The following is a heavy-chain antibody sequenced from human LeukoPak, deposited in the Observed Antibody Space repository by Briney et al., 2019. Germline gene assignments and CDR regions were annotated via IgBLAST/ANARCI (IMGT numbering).Heavy chain of an antibody. CDR3: AREAPGGSGWTYFDY. V-gene: IGHV4-59*02. CDR2: IYASGSA. CDR1: GGSVSGHY. D-gene: IGHD6-19*01. J-gene: IGHJ4*02. Sequence: SETLSLTCAVSGGSVSGHYWDWIRQPPGKGLEWIGYIYASGSANYHPSLKSRVTISLDTSENHVSLRLISVTAEDTAVYYCAREAPGGSGWTYFDYWGQGSLVTVSS.